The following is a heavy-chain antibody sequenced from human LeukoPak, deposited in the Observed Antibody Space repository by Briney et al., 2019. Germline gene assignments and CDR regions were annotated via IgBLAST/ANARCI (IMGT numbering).Heavy chain of an antibody. CDR1: GFTFSSNA. CDR3: AKRVAAPGRTYYFDY. Sequence: GSLRLSCAASGFTFSSNALSWVRQAPGKGLEWVSVIGTSVSDTYYADSMKGRFTISRDDSKNTVYLQLNSLRAEDTAVYYCAKRVAAPGRTYYFDYWGQGTLVIVSS. V-gene: IGHV3-23*01. J-gene: IGHJ4*02. CDR2: IGTSVSDT. D-gene: IGHD6-13*01.